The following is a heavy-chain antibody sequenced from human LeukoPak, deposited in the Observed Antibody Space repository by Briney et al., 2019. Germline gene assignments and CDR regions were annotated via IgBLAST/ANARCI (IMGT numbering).Heavy chain of an antibody. CDR1: GFTFSTYG. D-gene: IGHD2-2*01. J-gene: IGHJ4*02. CDR2: ISFDGSNK. V-gene: IGHV3-30*18. Sequence: GGSLRLSCAPSGFTFSTYGMRWVRQAPGKGLGWVAVISFDGSNKYYADSVKGRCTISRGNSKNTLYLQMNSLRAEDTAVYYCAKDWYCSSTSCANIFDYWGQGTLVTVSS. CDR3: AKDWYCSSTSCANIFDY.